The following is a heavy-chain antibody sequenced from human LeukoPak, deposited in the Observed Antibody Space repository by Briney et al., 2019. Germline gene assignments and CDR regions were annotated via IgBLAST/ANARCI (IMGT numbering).Heavy chain of an antibody. CDR1: GFTFDDYA. CDR3: AKAYGSGPYWYFDL. D-gene: IGHD3-10*01. CDR2: IIWNSGSI. V-gene: IGHV3-9*01. Sequence: HSGGPLRLSCAASGFTFDDYALHWVRQAPGKGLEWVSGIIWNSGSIDYADSVKGRFTISRDNTKNSLYLQMNSLRADDTAFYYCAKAYGSGPYWYFDLWGRGTLVTVSS. J-gene: IGHJ2*01.